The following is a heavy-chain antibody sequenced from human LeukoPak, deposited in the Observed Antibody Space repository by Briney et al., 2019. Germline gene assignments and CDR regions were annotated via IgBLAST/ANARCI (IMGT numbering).Heavy chain of an antibody. J-gene: IGHJ4*02. CDR2: IRYDGSNK. CDR1: GFTFSSYG. V-gene: IGHV3-30*02. D-gene: IGHD2-2*01. Sequence: GGSLRLSCAASGFTFSSYGMHWVRQAPGKGLEWVAFIRYDGSNKYYADSVKGRFTISRDNSKNTLYLQMNSLRAEDTAVYYCAREGCSSTSCSYFDYWGQGTLVTVSS. CDR3: AREGCSSTSCSYFDY.